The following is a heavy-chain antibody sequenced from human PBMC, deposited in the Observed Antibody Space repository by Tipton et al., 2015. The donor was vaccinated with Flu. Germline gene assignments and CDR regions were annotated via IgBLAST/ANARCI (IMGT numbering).Heavy chain of an antibody. J-gene: IGHJ3*02. D-gene: IGHD2-21*01. V-gene: IGHV4-39*07. CDR2: IYYSGTT. CDR3: ARAIGFGERTTCAEAYDI. Sequence: TLSLTCTVSGGSISSSTYYWGWIRQPPGKGLEWVGNIYYSGTTYYNPSLQSRVTISAGTSKNQFSLQLSSVTAADTAVYYCARAIGFGERTTCAEAYDIWGQGTMVTVSP. CDR1: GGSISSSTYY.